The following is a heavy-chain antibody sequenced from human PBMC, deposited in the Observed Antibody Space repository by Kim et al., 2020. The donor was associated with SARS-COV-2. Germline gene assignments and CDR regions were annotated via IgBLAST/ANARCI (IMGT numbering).Heavy chain of an antibody. CDR2: INPSDGGA. Sequence: ASVKVSCRASGYSFLIYGISWVRQAPGQGLEWMAWINPSDGGANYAHSLQDRVTMTTDTSTATAYMELRSLRSDDTAMYYCARDHGGGPHLDTFDIWGQGTMVTVSP. CDR1: GYSFLIYG. D-gene: IGHD1-26*01. J-gene: IGHJ3*02. CDR3: ARDHGGGPHLDTFDI. V-gene: IGHV1-18*04.